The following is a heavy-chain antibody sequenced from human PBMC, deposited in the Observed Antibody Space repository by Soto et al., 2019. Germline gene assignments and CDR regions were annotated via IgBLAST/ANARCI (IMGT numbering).Heavy chain of an antibody. Sequence: GKGLEWIGSIYHSGSTYYNPSLKSRVTISVDTPENQFSLKLSSVTAADTAVYYCARDGVPFSRYSDTLTGFFTKWLDSWG. CDR3: ARDGVPFSRYSDTLTGFFTKWLDS. V-gene: IGHV4-38-2*02. J-gene: IGHJ5*01. CDR2: IYHSGST. D-gene: IGHD3-9*01.